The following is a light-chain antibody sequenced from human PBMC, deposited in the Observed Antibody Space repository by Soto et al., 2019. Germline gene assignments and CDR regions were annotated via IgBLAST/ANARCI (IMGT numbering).Light chain of an antibody. Sequence: EAVLTQSPATLSVFPGERATLSCRASQSVATNLAWYQQRPGQAPRLLIYGASKRAIGLPARFSGSGSGTEFTLTISSLEPEDFAVYYCQHRSEWPVSFGQGTRLEIK. CDR1: QSVATN. J-gene: IGKJ5*01. CDR2: GAS. V-gene: IGKV3-15*01. CDR3: QHRSEWPVS.